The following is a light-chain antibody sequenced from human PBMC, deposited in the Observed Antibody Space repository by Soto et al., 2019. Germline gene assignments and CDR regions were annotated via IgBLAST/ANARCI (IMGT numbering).Light chain of an antibody. CDR2: GES. CDR1: QSITSSY. CDR3: QQRMNWPLT. J-gene: IGKJ5*01. Sequence: EIVLTQSPGTLSLSPGDRATLSCRASQSITSSYLAWYQQKPGQAPRLLIYGESNRATGIPARFSGSGSGTDFTLTISSLEPEDFAVYYCQQRMNWPLTFGEGTRLEIK. V-gene: IGKV3-11*01.